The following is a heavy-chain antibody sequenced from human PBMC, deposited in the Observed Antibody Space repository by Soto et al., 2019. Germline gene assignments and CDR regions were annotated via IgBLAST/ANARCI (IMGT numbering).Heavy chain of an antibody. CDR3: ARAGWELLNWFDP. Sequence: SVKVSCKASGGTFSSYAISWVRQAPGQGLEWIGGIIPIFGTANYAQKFQGRVTITADESTSTAYMELSSLRSEDTAVYYCARAGWELLNWFDPWGQGTLVTVSS. CDR2: IIPIFGTA. J-gene: IGHJ5*02. CDR1: GGTFSSYA. V-gene: IGHV1-69*13. D-gene: IGHD1-26*01.